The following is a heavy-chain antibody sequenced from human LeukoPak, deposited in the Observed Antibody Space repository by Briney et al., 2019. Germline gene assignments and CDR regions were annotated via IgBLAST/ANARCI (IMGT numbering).Heavy chain of an antibody. J-gene: IGHJ4*02. D-gene: IGHD3-3*01. Sequence: SETLSLTCAVYGGSFSGYYWSWIRQPAGKGLEWIGRIYTSGSTNYNPSLKSRVTMSVDTSKNQFSLKLSSVTAADTAVYYCARTRDFWSGPYYFDYWGQGTLVTVSS. CDR2: IYTSGST. CDR3: ARTRDFWSGPYYFDY. CDR1: GGSFSGYY. V-gene: IGHV4-59*10.